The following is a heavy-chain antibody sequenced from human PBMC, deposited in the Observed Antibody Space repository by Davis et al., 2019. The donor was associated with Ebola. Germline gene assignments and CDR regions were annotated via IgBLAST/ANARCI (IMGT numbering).Heavy chain of an antibody. V-gene: IGHV4-34*01. D-gene: IGHD6-6*01. CDR3: ARRSNSPFDY. Sequence: SQTLSLTCAVYGGSFSGYYWSWIRQPPGKGLEWIGEINHSGSTNYNPSLKCRVTISVDTSKKQFSLKLSSVTAADTAVYYCARRSNSPFDYWGQGTLVTVSS. CDR2: INHSGST. CDR1: GGSFSGYY. J-gene: IGHJ4*02.